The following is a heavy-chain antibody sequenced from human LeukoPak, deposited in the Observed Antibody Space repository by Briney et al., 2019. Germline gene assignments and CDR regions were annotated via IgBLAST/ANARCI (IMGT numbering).Heavy chain of an antibody. CDR1: GFTFSSYE. Sequence: GGCLRLSCAASGFTFSSYEMKWVRQAPGKGLEWVSYISSSGSTIYYADSVKGRFTISRDNAKNSLYLQMNSLRAEDTAVYYCARDRSTDWFDPWGQGTLVTVSS. V-gene: IGHV3-48*03. D-gene: IGHD3-10*01. CDR2: ISSSGSTI. CDR3: ARDRSTDWFDP. J-gene: IGHJ5*02.